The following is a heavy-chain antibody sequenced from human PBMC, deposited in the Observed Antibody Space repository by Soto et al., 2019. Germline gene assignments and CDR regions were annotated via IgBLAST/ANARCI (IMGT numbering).Heavy chain of an antibody. D-gene: IGHD6-19*01. J-gene: IGHJ6*02. CDR1: VFTVSSNY. CDR3: ARDSGYSSGTDYGTDV. Sequence: PGGSLKLACASSVFTVSSNYMSCVRHSPGKGLEWVSVIYSGGSTHYADSVKGRFTISRDNSKNTLYLQMNSLRAEDTAVYYCARDSGYSSGTDYGTDVWFQGTTVTVSS. CDR2: IYSGGST. V-gene: IGHV3-53*01.